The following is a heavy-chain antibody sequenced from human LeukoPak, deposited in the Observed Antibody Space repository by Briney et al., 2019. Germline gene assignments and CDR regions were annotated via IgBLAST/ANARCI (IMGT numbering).Heavy chain of an antibody. D-gene: IGHD2-21*02. CDR2: IIPIFGTA. CDR1: GGTFSSYA. CDR3: ARDIPMTSSYCGGDCYSDY. V-gene: IGHV1-69*13. Sequence: SVKVSCKASGGTFSSYAISWVRQAPGQGLEWMGGIIPIFGTANYAQKFQGRVTITADESTSTAYMELSSLRSEDMAVYYCARDIPMTSSYCGGDCYSDYWDQGTLVTVSS. J-gene: IGHJ4*02.